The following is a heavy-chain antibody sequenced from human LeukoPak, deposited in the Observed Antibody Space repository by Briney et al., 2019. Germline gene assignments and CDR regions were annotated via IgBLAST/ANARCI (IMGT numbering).Heavy chain of an antibody. Sequence: SETLSLTCAVYGGSFSGYYWSWIRQLPGKGLEWIGEINHSGSTNYNPSLKSRVTISVDTSKNQFSLKLSSVTAADTAVYYCARGSITGTTRLDYWGQGTLVTVSS. CDR3: ARGSITGTTRLDY. CDR1: GGSFSGYY. V-gene: IGHV4-34*01. CDR2: INHSGST. D-gene: IGHD1-7*01. J-gene: IGHJ4*02.